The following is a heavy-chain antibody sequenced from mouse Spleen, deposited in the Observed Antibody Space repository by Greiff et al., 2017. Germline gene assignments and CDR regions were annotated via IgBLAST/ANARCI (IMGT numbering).Heavy chain of an antibody. CDR2: IWSGGST. J-gene: IGHJ3*01. D-gene: IGHD2-3*01. Sequence: VQLQQSGPGLVQPSQSLSITCTVSGFSLTSYGVHWVRQSPGKGLEWLGVIWSGGSTDYNAAFISRLSISKDNSKSQVFFKMNSPQADDTAIYYCARNEGLLRLAWFAYWGQGTLVTVSA. V-gene: IGHV2-2*01. CDR1: GFSLTSYG. CDR3: ARNEGLLRLAWFAY.